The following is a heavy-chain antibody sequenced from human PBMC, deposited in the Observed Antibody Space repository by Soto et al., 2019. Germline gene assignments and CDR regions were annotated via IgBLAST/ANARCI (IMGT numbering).Heavy chain of an antibody. V-gene: IGHV3-7*05. D-gene: IGHD6-13*01. CDR2: IKYDGGEK. J-gene: IGHJ4*02. Sequence: PGGSLRLSCAPSSFTFSYYWINWVRQAPGKGLKWVASIKYDGGEKNYVDSVKGRFIISRDNARNSLYLQMASLRAEDTAVYYCARDGVAAGLYFDNWGQGTLVTVSS. CDR1: SFTFSYYW. CDR3: ARDGVAAGLYFDN.